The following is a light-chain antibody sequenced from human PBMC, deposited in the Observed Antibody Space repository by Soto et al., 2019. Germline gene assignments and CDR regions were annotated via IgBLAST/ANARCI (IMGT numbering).Light chain of an antibody. V-gene: IGKV1-5*03. Sequence: DIQMTQSPSTLSASVGDRVTITCRASQRISSWLAWYQQKPGKAPKLLIYKASSLESGVPSRFSGSGSGTEFTLTISSLHPDDFATYYCQQYNSYSWTFGQGTKVEI. CDR1: QRISSW. CDR2: KAS. CDR3: QQYNSYSWT. J-gene: IGKJ1*01.